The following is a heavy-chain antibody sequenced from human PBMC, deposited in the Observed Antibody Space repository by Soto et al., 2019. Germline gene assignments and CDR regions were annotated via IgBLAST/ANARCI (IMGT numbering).Heavy chain of an antibody. J-gene: IGHJ4*02. D-gene: IGHD2-15*01. Sequence: EVQLVESGGGLVQPGASLRIFCGASGFTFSTYCMYWVRQAPGKGLVWVSRINGDGSKTSYADSVKGRFTISRDNAKNTLNLQMNSLRAEDTALYYCARGQYCRGGTCYSAPDYWGQGTLVTVSS. V-gene: IGHV3-74*01. CDR3: ARGQYCRGGTCYSAPDY. CDR1: GFTFSTYC. CDR2: INGDGSKT.